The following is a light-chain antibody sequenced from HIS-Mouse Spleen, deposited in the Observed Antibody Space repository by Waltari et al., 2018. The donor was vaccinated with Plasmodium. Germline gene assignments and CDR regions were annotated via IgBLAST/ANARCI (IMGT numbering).Light chain of an antibody. J-gene: IGKJ2*01. V-gene: IGKV3-20*01. CDR2: GAS. CDR1: QSVSSSY. CDR3: QQYGSSPYT. Sequence: ESALTPSPGTLSLSPGERATLPCRASQSVSSSYLAWYQQKPGQAPRLLIYGASSRATGIPDRFSGSGSGTDFTLTISRLEPEDFAVYYCQQYGSSPYTFGQGTKLEIK.